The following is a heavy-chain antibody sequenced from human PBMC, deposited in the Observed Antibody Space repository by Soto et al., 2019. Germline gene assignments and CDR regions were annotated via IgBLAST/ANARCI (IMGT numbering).Heavy chain of an antibody. Sequence: PSETLSLTCTVSGDALNSVGYFYTWVRQPPGKGLEWLGYIYYSGGTNYNPSLKSRVTISLDKSKSQSSLGLSAVTGADTAVYYCTREQSDDNYFDPWGQGTLVTGSS. D-gene: IGHD6-19*01. V-gene: IGHV4-61*08. CDR1: GDALNSVGYF. CDR3: TREQSDDNYFDP. CDR2: IYYSGGT. J-gene: IGHJ5*02.